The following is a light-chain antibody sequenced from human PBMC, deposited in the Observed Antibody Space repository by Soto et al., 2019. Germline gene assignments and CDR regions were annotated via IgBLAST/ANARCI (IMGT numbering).Light chain of an antibody. Sequence: QSVLTQPRSVSGSPGQSVTISCTGTSSNIGTYNYVSWYRRHPGKAPKLIIYDVNKRPSGVPDRFSGSKSGNTASLTISGLLAEDEADFYCCSYAGDYTLLFGGGTKLTVL. J-gene: IGLJ2*01. CDR1: SSNIGTYNY. V-gene: IGLV2-11*01. CDR3: CSYAGDYTLL. CDR2: DVN.